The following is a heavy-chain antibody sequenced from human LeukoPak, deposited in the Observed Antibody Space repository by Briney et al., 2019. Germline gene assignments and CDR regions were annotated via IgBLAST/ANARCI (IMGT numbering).Heavy chain of an antibody. D-gene: IGHD1-26*01. CDR1: GGSFSGYY. V-gene: IGHV4-34*01. CDR3: ARLHYPYYFDY. CDR2: INHSGST. Sequence: SETLSLTCAVYGGSFSGYYWSWIRQPPGKGLEWIGEINHSGSTNYNPSLKSRVTISVDTSKNQFSLKLSSVTAADTAVYYCARLHYPYYFDYWGQGTLVTVSS. J-gene: IGHJ4*02.